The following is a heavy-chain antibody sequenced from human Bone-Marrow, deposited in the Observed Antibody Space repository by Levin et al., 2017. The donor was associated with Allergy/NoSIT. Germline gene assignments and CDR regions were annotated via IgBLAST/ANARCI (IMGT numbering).Heavy chain of an antibody. Sequence: PGASVKVSCKASGYTFTSYDIKWVRQATGQGLEWMGRMNPYSGETAYAQNFQGRVTMTRNTSMNTAYMELSSLRSEDTAVYYCAIGFGRIALAGRFQEGTGGLYSNQNMDVWGQGTTVTVSS. CDR2: MNPYSGET. D-gene: IGHD6-19*01. J-gene: IGHJ6*02. V-gene: IGHV1-8*01. CDR1: GYTFTSYD. CDR3: AIGFGRIALAGRFQEGTGGLYSNQNMDV.